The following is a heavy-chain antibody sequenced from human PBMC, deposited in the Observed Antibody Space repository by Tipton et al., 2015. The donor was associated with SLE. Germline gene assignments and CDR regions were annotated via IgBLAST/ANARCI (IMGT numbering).Heavy chain of an antibody. CDR2: IYPGNSET. CDR3: AIDRDGGGYPYFFDS. Sequence: QLVQSGAEVKKPGESLKISCKGFGYSFNTYWIGWVRQMPGKGLEWMGVIYPGNSETRYSPSFQGQVTISADESIGTAYLQWSSLKASDTAMYYCAIDRDGGGYPYFFDSWGQGTLVTVSS. CDR1: GYSFNTYW. V-gene: IGHV5-51*03. D-gene: IGHD1-26*01. J-gene: IGHJ4*02.